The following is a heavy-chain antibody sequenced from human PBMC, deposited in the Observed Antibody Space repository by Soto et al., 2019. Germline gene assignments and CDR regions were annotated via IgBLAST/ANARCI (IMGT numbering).Heavy chain of an antibody. CDR2: ISSSSSYT. V-gene: IGHV3-11*06. Sequence: LSGAASGFTFSDYYMSWIRQAPGKGLEWVSYISSSSSYTNYADSVKGRFTISRDNAKNSLYLQMNSLRAEDTAVYYCARAPGYYDSSAYDYWGQGTLVTVSS. D-gene: IGHD3-22*01. CDR1: GFTFSDYY. J-gene: IGHJ4*02. CDR3: ARAPGYYDSSAYDY.